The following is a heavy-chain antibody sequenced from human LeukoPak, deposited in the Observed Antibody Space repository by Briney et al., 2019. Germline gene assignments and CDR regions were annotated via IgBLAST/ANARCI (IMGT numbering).Heavy chain of an antibody. CDR3: TRRAYSSGWDFFDY. CDR2: IRSKANSYAT. CDR1: GFTFSGSA. V-gene: IGHV3-73*01. Sequence: GGSLRLSCTASGFTFSGSAVHWVRQASGKGLEWVGRIRSKANSYATAYAASVKGRFTISRDDSKNTAYLQMNSLKTEDTAVYYCTRRAYSSGWDFFDYWGQGTLVTVSS. J-gene: IGHJ4*02. D-gene: IGHD6-19*01.